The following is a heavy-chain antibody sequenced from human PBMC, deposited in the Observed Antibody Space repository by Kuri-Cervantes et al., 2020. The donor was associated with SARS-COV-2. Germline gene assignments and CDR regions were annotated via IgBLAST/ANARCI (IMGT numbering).Heavy chain of an antibody. D-gene: IGHD3-22*01. CDR1: GGSISSGSYY. V-gene: IGHV4-61*09. J-gene: IGHJ4*02. Sequence: SETLSLTCTVSGGSISSGSYYWSWIRQPAGKGLEWIGHIYTSGSTNYNPSLKSRVTMSVDTSKNQFSLKLSSVTAADTAVYYCARRSGYYPYYFDYWGQGTLVTVSS. CDR2: IYTSGST. CDR3: ARRSGYYPYYFDY.